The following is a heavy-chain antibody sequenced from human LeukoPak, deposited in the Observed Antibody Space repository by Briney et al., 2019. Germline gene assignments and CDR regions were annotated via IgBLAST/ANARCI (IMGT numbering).Heavy chain of an antibody. V-gene: IGHV3-23*01. CDR2: ITGSGSTI. CDR1: GFTFSSYA. D-gene: IGHD3-10*02. J-gene: IGHJ6*04. CDR3: AELGITMIGGV. Sequence: GGSLRLSCAASGFTFSSYAMSWVRQAPGKGLEWVSAITGSGSTIYYADSVKGRFTISRDNAKNSLYLQMNSLRAEDTAVYYCAELGITMIGGVWGKGTTVTISS.